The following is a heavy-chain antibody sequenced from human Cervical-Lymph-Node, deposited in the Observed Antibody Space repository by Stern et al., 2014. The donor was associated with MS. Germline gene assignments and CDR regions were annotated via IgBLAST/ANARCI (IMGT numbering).Heavy chain of an antibody. CDR1: GYTFTSYA. CDR2: INTNTGNT. Sequence: QVQLVESGSELKKPGASVKVSCKASGYTFTSYAMNWVRQAPGQGLEWMGWINTNTGNTRDAQGFTGRFVFSLDTSVITAYLQISSLKAEDTALYYCARRQPTRHGSWYLGLFDYWGQGTLVTVSS. CDR3: ARRQPTRHGSWYLGLFDY. D-gene: IGHD6-13*01. V-gene: IGHV7-4-1*02. J-gene: IGHJ4*02.